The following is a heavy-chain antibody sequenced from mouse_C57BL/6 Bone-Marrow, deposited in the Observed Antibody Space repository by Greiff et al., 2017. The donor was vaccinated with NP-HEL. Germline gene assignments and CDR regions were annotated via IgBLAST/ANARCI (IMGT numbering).Heavy chain of an antibody. CDR1: GFTFSSYA. V-gene: IGHV5-4*03. CDR2: ISDGGSYT. Sequence: EVKLMESGGGLVKPGGSLKLSCAASGFTFSSYAMSWVRQTPEKRLEWVATISDGGSYTYYPDNVKGRFTISRDNAKNNLYLQMSHLKSEDTAMYYCARSITTVVFDYWGQGTTLTVSS. D-gene: IGHD1-1*01. J-gene: IGHJ2*01. CDR3: ARSITTVVFDY.